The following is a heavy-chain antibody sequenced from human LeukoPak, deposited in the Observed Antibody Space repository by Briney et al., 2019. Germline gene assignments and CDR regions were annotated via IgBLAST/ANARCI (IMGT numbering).Heavy chain of an antibody. CDR2: IYYSGGT. J-gene: IGHJ3*02. V-gene: IGHV4-59*08. CDR1: GGSISSYY. CDR3: ARRGAYPHDAFDI. Sequence: SETLSLTCTVSGGSISSYYWSWIRQPPGKGLEWIGYIYYSGGTNYNPSLKSRVTISVDTSKNQFSLKLSSVTAADTAVYYCARRGAYPHDAFDIWGQGTMVTVSS.